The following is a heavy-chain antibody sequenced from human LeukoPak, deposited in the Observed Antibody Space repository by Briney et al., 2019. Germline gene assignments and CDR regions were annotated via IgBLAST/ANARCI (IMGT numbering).Heavy chain of an antibody. CDR3: ASLRVTMVRGVEEFDY. J-gene: IGHJ4*02. V-gene: IGHV4-59*01. CDR2: IYYSGST. Sequence: SETLSLTCTVSGGSISSYYRSWIRQPPGKGLEWIGYIYYSGSTNYNPSLKSRVTISVDTSKNQFSLKLSSVTAADTAVYYCASLRVTMVRGVEEFDYWGQGTLVTVSS. CDR1: GGSISSYY. D-gene: IGHD3-10*01.